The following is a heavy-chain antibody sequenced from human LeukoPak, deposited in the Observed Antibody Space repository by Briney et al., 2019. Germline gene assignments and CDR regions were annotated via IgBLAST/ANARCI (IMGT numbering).Heavy chain of an antibody. J-gene: IGHJ4*02. CDR3: ARDHGVKFDY. D-gene: IGHD4-17*01. V-gene: IGHV4-39*01. CDR1: GGSISSSSYY. CDR2: IYYSGST. Sequence: SETLSLTCTVSGGSISSSSYYWGWIRQPPGKGLEWIGSIYYSGSTYYNPSLKSRVTISVDTSKNQFSLKLSSVTAADTAVYYCARDHGVKFDYWGQGTLVTVSS.